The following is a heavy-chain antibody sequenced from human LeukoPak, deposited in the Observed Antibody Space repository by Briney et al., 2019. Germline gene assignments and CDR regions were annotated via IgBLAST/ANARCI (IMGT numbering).Heavy chain of an antibody. V-gene: IGHV3-53*01. CDR1: GFTVSSNY. CDR2: IYSGGST. D-gene: IGHD4-23*01. J-gene: IGHJ4*02. CDR3: ARGDDYGGPWYYFDH. Sequence: PGGSLRLSCAASGFTVSSNYMSWVRQAPGKGLEWVSVIYSGGSTYYAESVKGRFTISRDNSKNTLYLQMSSLRAEDTAVYFCARGDDYGGPWYYFDHWGQGTLVTVSS.